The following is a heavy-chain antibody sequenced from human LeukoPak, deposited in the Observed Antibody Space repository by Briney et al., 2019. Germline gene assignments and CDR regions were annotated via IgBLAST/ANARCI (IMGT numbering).Heavy chain of an antibody. J-gene: IGHJ4*02. CDR2: MNPNSGNT. Sequence: ASVKVSCKASGYTFTSYDINWVRQATGQGLEWMGWMNPNSGNTGYAQKFQGRVTMTRNTSISTAHMELSSLRSEDTAVYYCARVAYCTGGVCFYFDYWGQGTLVTVSS. D-gene: IGHD2-8*02. V-gene: IGHV1-8*01. CDR3: ARVAYCTGGVCFYFDY. CDR1: GYTFTSYD.